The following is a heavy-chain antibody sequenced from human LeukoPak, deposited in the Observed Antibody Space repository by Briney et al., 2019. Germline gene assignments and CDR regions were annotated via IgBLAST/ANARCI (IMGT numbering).Heavy chain of an antibody. CDR1: GFTFSSYA. V-gene: IGHV3-30-3*01. CDR2: ISYDGSNK. D-gene: IGHD1-20*01. J-gene: IGHJ4*02. Sequence: GGSLRLSCAASGFTFSSYAMHWVRQAPAKGLEWVAVISYDGSNKYYADSVKGRFTISRDNSKNTLYLQMNSLRAEDTAVYYCARVNGTAGMIDYWGQGTLVTVSS. CDR3: ARVNGTAGMIDY.